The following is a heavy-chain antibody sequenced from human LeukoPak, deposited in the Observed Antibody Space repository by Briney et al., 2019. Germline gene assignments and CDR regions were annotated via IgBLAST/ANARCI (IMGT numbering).Heavy chain of an antibody. D-gene: IGHD6-13*01. CDR2: ISAYNGNT. CDR3: ARDLNPHSSAWYEDAFDV. Sequence: ASVKVSCKASGYTFNTYGISWLRQAPGQGLEWMGWISAYNGNTRYAEKFQGRVTMTTVTSTSTAYMDLRSLRSDDTAVYYCARDLNPHSSAWYEDAFDVWGQGTTVIVSS. V-gene: IGHV1-18*01. CDR1: GYTFNTYG. J-gene: IGHJ3*01.